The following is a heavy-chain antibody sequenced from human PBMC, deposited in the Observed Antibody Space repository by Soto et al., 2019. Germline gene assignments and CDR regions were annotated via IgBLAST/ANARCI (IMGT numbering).Heavy chain of an antibody. D-gene: IGHD4-17*01. J-gene: IGHJ5*02. CDR2: FDPEDGET. CDR3: ATNGRNQMTTVTKPNWFDP. V-gene: IGHV1-24*01. CDR1: GYTLTELS. Sequence: ASVKVSCKVSGYTLTELSMHWVRQAPGKGLEWMGGFDPEDGETIYAQKFQGRVTMTEDTSTDTAYMELSSLRSEDTAVYYCATNGRNQMTTVTKPNWFDPWGQGTLVTVSS.